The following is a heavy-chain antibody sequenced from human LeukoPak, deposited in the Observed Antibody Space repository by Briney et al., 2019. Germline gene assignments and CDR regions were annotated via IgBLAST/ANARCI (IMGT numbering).Heavy chain of an antibody. V-gene: IGHV3-21*01. CDR2: ISSSSSYI. CDR3: ARDSGIVVVPAAIGY. J-gene: IGHJ4*02. D-gene: IGHD2-2*01. Sequence: ETLSLTCTVSGGSISSYYWSWVRQAPGKGLEWVSSISSSSSYIYYADSVKGRFTISRDNAKNSLYLQMNSLRAEDTAVYYCARDSGIVVVPAAIGYWGQGTLVTVSS. CDR1: GGSISSYY.